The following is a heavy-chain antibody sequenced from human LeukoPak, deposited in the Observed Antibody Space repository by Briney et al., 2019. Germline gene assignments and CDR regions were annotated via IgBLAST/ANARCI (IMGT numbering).Heavy chain of an antibody. CDR2: IKQDGSEK. CDR1: GFTFSSYW. J-gene: IGHJ4*02. Sequence: PVGSLRLSCAASGFTFSSYWMSWVRQAPGKGLEWVANIKQDGSEKYYVDSVKGRFTTSRDNAKNSLYLQMNSLRAGDTGVYYCARVEVAATCFDYWGQGTLVTVSS. D-gene: IGHD2-15*01. CDR3: ARVEVAATCFDY. V-gene: IGHV3-7*01.